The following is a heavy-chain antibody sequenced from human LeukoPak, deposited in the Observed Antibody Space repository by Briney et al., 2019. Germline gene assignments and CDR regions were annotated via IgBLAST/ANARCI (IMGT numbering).Heavy chain of an antibody. CDR3: ARDLSILTGYYDAFDI. CDR1: GYTFTSYG. CDR2: ISAYNGNT. D-gene: IGHD3-9*01. V-gene: IGHV1-18*01. Sequence: ASVKVSCKASGYTFTSYGISWVRQAPGQGLEWMGWISAYNGNTNYAQKLQGRVTMTTDTSTSTAYVELRSLRSDDTAVYYCARDLSILTGYYDAFDIWGQGTMVTVSS. J-gene: IGHJ3*02.